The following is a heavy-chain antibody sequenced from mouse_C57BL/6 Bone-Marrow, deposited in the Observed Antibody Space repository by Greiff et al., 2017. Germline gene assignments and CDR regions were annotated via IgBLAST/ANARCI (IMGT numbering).Heavy chain of an antibody. D-gene: IGHD1-1*01. Sequence: VKLQESGAELAKPGASVKLSCKASGYTFTSYWMHWVKQRPGQGLEWIGYINPSSGYTKYNQKFKDKATLTAEKSSSTAYMQLSSLTYEDSAVYYCASLYGSRRDYAMDYWGQGTSVTVSS. CDR2: INPSSGYT. V-gene: IGHV1-7*01. CDR3: ASLYGSRRDYAMDY. J-gene: IGHJ4*01. CDR1: GYTFTSYW.